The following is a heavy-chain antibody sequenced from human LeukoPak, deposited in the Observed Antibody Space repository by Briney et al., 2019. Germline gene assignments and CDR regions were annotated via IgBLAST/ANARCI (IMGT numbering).Heavy chain of an antibody. Sequence: TSETLSLTCTVSGGSISSGDYYWSWIRQPPGKGLEWIGYIYYSGSTYYNPSLKSRVTISVDTSKNQFSLKLSSVTAADTAAYYSAIRQNDYGDYKYYFDYWGQGTLVTVSS. CDR1: GGSISSGDYY. D-gene: IGHD4-17*01. J-gene: IGHJ4*02. CDR2: IYYSGST. V-gene: IGHV4-30-4*01. CDR3: AIRQNDYGDYKYYFDY.